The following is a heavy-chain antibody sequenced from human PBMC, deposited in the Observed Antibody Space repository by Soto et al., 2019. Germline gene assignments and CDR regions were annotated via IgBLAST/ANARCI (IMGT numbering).Heavy chain of an antibody. CDR1: EYSFTGHY. CDR3: ARDYDKSGYDYFDP. V-gene: IGHV1-2*02. Sequence: GASVKVSCKASEYSFTGHYLHRVRQAPGQGLEWMGWIDPKSGDTNYAQKFQDRVTMTRDTSISTAYMDLSRLRSDDTAVYYCARDYDKSGYDYFDPWGQGTLVTVSS. D-gene: IGHD3-22*01. J-gene: IGHJ5*02. CDR2: IDPKSGDT.